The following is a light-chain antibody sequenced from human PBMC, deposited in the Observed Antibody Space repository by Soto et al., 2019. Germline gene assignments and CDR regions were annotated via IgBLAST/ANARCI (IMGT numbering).Light chain of an antibody. CDR2: AAS. J-gene: IGKJ2*01. CDR1: QNINNY. Sequence: DIQMTQSPSSLSASVGDRVTITCRASQNINNYLNWYQQKPGKAPKLLIYAASSFQSGVPSRFSGSGSGTDLTLSIISLQPADVSTYYCQESYSTPIYTFGQGTKLEVK. V-gene: IGKV1-39*01. CDR3: QESYSTPIYT.